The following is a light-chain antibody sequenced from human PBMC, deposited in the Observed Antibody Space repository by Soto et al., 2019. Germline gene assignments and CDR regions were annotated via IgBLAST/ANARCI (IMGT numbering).Light chain of an antibody. CDR3: AAWDDSLNGVL. Sequence: QSVLTQPPSASGTPGQRVPISCSGSSSNIGSNTVNWYQQLPGTAPKLLIYSNNQRPSGVPDRFSGSKSGTSASLAISGLQSEDEADYYCAAWDDSLNGVLFGGGTKVTVL. CDR1: SSNIGSNT. CDR2: SNN. J-gene: IGLJ2*01. V-gene: IGLV1-44*01.